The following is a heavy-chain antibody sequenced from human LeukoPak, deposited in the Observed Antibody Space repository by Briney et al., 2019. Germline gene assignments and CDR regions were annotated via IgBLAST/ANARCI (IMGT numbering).Heavy chain of an antibody. CDR1: GYTFTGYY. V-gene: IGHV1-2*06. J-gene: IGHJ4*02. CDR2: INPNSGGT. D-gene: IGHD5-18*01. Sequence: ASVKVSCKASGYTFTGYYMQWVRQAPGQGLEWMGRINPNSGGTNYAQKFQGRVTMTRDTSISTAYMELSRLRSDDTAVYYCARMRVDTAMVSDWGQGTLVTVSS. CDR3: ARMRVDTAMVSD.